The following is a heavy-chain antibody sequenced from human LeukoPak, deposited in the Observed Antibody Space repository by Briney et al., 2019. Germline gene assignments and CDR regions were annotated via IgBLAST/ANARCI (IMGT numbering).Heavy chain of an antibody. CDR3: ARGRYDSSGYYYYFDY. V-gene: IGHV3-66*02. Sequence: AGTLSLSCAASGFTVSSNYMSWVRQAPGQGLEGVSIVYSGGSTYYADSLNGRFTISRDNSKNTLYLQMNSLRAEDTAVYYCARGRYDSSGYYYYFDYWGQGTLVTVSS. D-gene: IGHD3-22*01. CDR2: VYSGGST. J-gene: IGHJ4*02. CDR1: GFTVSSNY.